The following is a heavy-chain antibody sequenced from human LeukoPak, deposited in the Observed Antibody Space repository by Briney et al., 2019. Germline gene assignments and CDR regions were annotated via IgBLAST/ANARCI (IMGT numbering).Heavy chain of an antibody. Sequence: GGSLRLSCAASGFTFSSYAMHWVRQAPGKGLEWVAVISYDGSNKYYADSVKGRFTISRDNSKNTLYLQMNSLRAEDTAVYYCARDLQVLVGIVVEPAAIDYWGQGTLVTVSS. V-gene: IGHV3-30-3*01. J-gene: IGHJ4*02. D-gene: IGHD2-2*01. CDR2: ISYDGSNK. CDR1: GFTFSSYA. CDR3: ARDLQVLVGIVVEPAAIDY.